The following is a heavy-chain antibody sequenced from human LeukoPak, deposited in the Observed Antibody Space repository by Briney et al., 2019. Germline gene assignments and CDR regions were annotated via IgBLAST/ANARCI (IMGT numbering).Heavy chain of an antibody. CDR1: GGSIGSSSYY. D-gene: IGHD4/OR15-4a*01. Sequence: SETLSLTCTVSGGSIGSSSYYWGWIRQPPGKGLEWIGSIYYSGSTYYNPSLKSRVTISVDTSKNQFSLKLSSVTAADTAVYYCASFKGDYDYFDYWGQGTLVTVSS. J-gene: IGHJ4*02. CDR2: IYYSGST. V-gene: IGHV4-39*01. CDR3: ASFKGDYDYFDY.